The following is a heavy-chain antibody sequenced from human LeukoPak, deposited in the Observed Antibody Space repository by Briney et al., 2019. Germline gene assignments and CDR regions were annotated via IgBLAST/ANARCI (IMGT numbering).Heavy chain of an antibody. V-gene: IGHV1-46*01. CDR3: ARDQEGFDY. J-gene: IGHJ4*02. Sequence: ASVKVSCKVSGYSFTSNYIHWVRQAPGQGLEWMGMIYPRDGSTSYAQRFQDRVTVTRDTSTSTVHMELSGLRSEDTVVYYCARDQEGFDYWGQGTLVTVSS. CDR2: IYPRDGST. CDR1: GYSFTSNY.